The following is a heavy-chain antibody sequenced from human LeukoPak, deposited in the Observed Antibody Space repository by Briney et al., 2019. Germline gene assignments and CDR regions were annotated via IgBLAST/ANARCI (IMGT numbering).Heavy chain of an antibody. J-gene: IGHJ5*02. CDR1: GDSISCGDYY. D-gene: IGHD1-1*01. V-gene: IGHV4-61*02. CDR2: SYTGGGT. Sequence: SETLSLTCAVSGDSISCGDYYWSWIRQPAGKGLEWIGRSYTGGGTNYNPSLKSRVTISEDMSKNQFSLKLSSVTAADTAVYYCARNWRRGWFDPWGQGILVTVSS. CDR3: ARNWRRGWFDP.